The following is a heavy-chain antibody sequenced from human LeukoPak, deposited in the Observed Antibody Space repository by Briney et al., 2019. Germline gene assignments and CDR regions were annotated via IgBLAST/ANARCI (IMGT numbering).Heavy chain of an antibody. J-gene: IGHJ6*03. Sequence: ASVKVSCKASGYTFGAYYMYWVRQAPGQGLEWMGWINPNSGGTNYAQKFQGRVTMTRDTSISTAYMEVSRLRSDDTAVYYCAREYSRHMDVWGKGTTVTVSS. CDR1: GYTFGAYY. CDR2: INPNSGGT. CDR3: AREYSRHMDV. D-gene: IGHD6-13*01. V-gene: IGHV1-2*02.